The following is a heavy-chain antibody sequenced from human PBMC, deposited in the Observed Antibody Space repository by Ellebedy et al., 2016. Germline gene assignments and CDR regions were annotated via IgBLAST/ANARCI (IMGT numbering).Heavy chain of an antibody. CDR1: GFTFSDYA. V-gene: IGHV3-33*01. D-gene: IGHD6-19*01. CDR3: ARGGAVAGGFDY. Sequence: GESLKISCAASGFTFSDYAMHWVRQAPGKRLEWVAVIWSDGTKKYYTDSARGRFTISRLTSENPLYMEMDSLRAEDTAVYYCARGGAVAGGFDYWGQGTLVTVSS. J-gene: IGHJ4*02. CDR2: IWSDGTKK.